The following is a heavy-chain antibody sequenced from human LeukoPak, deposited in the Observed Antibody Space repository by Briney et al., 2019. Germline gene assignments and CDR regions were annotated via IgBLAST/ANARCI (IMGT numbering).Heavy chain of an antibody. Sequence: PSETLTLTCAVYGGSFSGYYWSWIRQPPGKGLEWIGEINHSGSTNYNPSLKSRVTISVDTSKNQFSLKLSSVTAADTAVYYCVLRGLQTHWGQGTLVTVSS. CDR2: INHSGST. CDR1: GGSFSGYY. V-gene: IGHV4-34*01. CDR3: VLRGLQTH. J-gene: IGHJ4*02. D-gene: IGHD3-16*01.